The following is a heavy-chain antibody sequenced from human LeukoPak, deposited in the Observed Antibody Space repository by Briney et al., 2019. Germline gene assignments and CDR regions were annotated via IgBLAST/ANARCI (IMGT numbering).Heavy chain of an antibody. D-gene: IGHD4-17*01. Sequence: ASETLSLTCTVSGGSIGGNSYWSWIRQPPGKGPEWIGHISNSGSTYYSPSLSSRVTISLDTSKNQFSLKLSSVTAADTAVYYCARLGGTTVTINWFDPWGQGTLVTVSS. CDR3: ARLGGTTVTINWFDP. CDR2: ISNSGST. V-gene: IGHV4-59*12. J-gene: IGHJ5*02. CDR1: GGSIGGNSY.